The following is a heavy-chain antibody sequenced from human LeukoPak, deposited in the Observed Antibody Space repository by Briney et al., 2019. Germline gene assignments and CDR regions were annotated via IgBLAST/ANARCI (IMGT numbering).Heavy chain of an antibody. CDR2: IYYSGST. V-gene: IGHV4-59*01. D-gene: IGHD3-10*01. CDR3: ARSDGYGLIGI. J-gene: IGHJ3*02. Sequence: SETLSLTCTVSGGSISSYYWSWIRQPPGKGLEWIGYIYYSGSTNYNPSLKSRVTISVDTSKNQFSLKLSSVTAADTAVYYCARSDGYGLIGIWGQGTMVTVSS. CDR1: GGSISSYY.